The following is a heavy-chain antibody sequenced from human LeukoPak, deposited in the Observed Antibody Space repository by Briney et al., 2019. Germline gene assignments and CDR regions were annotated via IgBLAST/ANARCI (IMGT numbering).Heavy chain of an antibody. CDR2: ISGYNGNT. D-gene: IGHD6-13*01. J-gene: IGHJ4*02. CDR1: GYTFTSYG. Sequence: ASVKVSCKASGYTFTSYGISWVRQAPGQGLEWMGWISGYNGNTNYAQKLRGRVTRTTDTSTSTAYMELRSLKSDDTAVYYCARVPSSWYDYGGQETLVTVSS. CDR3: ARVPSSWYDY. V-gene: IGHV1-18*01.